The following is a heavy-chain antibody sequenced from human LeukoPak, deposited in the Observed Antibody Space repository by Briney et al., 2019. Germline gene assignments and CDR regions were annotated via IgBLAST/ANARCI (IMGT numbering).Heavy chain of an antibody. Sequence: PSETLSLTCTVSGYSISSGYYWGWIRQPPGKGLEWIGSIYHSGGTNYNPSLKSRVTISVDTSKNQFSLKLSSVTAADTAVYYCARRLDSLTTSVDYWGQGTLVTVSS. CDR3: ARRLDSLTTSVDY. CDR1: GYSISSGYY. D-gene: IGHD1-1*01. J-gene: IGHJ4*02. V-gene: IGHV4-38-2*02. CDR2: IYHSGGT.